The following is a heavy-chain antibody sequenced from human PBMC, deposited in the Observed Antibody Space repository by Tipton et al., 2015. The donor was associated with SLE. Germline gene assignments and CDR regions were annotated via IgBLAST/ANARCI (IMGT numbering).Heavy chain of an antibody. CDR3: AKDLYSYGYGDAFDI. CDR1: GFTFSSYG. D-gene: IGHD5-18*01. CDR2: IRYDGSDK. Sequence: GSLRLSCAASGFTFSSYGMHWVRQAPGKGLEWVAFIRYDGSDKYYADSVKGRFTISRDNSKNTLYLQMNSLRAEDTAVYYCAKDLYSYGYGDAFDIWGQGTLVTVSS. J-gene: IGHJ3*02. V-gene: IGHV3-30*02.